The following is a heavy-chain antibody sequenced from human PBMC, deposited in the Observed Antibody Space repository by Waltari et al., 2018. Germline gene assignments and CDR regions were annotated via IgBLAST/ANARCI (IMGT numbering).Heavy chain of an antibody. D-gene: IGHD2-2*01. J-gene: IGHJ6*02. CDR1: GGSLSNYY. Sequence: QVQLQQWGAGLLKPSETLSLTCAVYGGSLSNYYWSWIRQPPGKGLEWIGEMGQSGRTKYNPSLKSRVIISLDTSKNRFSLRLRSVTAADTAIYVCARPMWCSSTTCSGPMDVWGQGTTATVSS. CDR3: ARPMWCSSTTCSGPMDV. V-gene: IGHV4-34*01. CDR2: MGQSGRT.